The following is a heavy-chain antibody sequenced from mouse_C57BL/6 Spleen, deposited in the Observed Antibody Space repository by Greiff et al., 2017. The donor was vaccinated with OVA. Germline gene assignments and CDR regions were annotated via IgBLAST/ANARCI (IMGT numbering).Heavy chain of an antibody. Sequence: VQLQQSGAELMKPGASVKLSCKATGYTFTGYWIEWVKQRPGHSLEWIGEILPGNGGTNYNEKFKGKATFTADTSSNTAYMQLSGLTTEDSAISDCARCNYDGSSYYFDYWGQGTTLTVSA. CDR1: GYTFTGYW. J-gene: IGHJ2*01. CDR2: ILPGNGGT. D-gene: IGHD1-1*01. CDR3: ARCNYDGSSYYFDY. V-gene: IGHV1-9*01.